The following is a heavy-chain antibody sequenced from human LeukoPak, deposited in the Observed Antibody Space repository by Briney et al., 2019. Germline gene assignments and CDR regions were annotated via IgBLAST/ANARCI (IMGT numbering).Heavy chain of an antibody. CDR1: GYTFTGYY. CDR2: INPNSGGT. J-gene: IGHJ6*02. Sequence: ASVKVSCKASGYTFTGYYTHWVRQAPGQGLEWMGWINPNSGGTNYAQKFQGRVTMTRDTSISTAYMELSRLRSDDTAVYYCARDKLDSSSPTGYYYYGMDVWGQGTTVTVSS. D-gene: IGHD6-13*01. CDR3: ARDKLDSSSPTGYYYYGMDV. V-gene: IGHV1-2*02.